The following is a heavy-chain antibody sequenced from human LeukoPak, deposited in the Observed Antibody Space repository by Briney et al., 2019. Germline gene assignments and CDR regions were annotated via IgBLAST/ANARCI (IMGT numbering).Heavy chain of an antibody. J-gene: IGHJ5*02. CDR2: IWSDGSNK. CDR3: AKAGSQWLVNYWFDP. Sequence: PGRSLRLSCAASGFTFSSYGMHWVRQAPGKGLEWVAVIWSDGSNKYYADSVKGRFTISRDNSKNTLYLQMNSLRAEDTAVYYCAKAGSQWLVNYWFDPWGQGTLVTVSS. D-gene: IGHD6-19*01. V-gene: IGHV3-33*06. CDR1: GFTFSSYG.